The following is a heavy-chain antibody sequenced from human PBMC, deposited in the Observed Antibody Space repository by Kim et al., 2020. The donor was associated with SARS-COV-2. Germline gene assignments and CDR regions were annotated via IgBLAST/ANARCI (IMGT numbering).Heavy chain of an antibody. CDR2: SNTDGSST. J-gene: IGHJ3*02. CDR3: AGGGFRAAFDI. V-gene: IGHV3-74*01. CDR1: VVPFDLHW. Sequence: GGSLRLSCTVVPFDLHWMYWFRQAPGQSQVWVSRSNTDGSSTIYADSVKGRFTISRDDAKNTLYLQMNSLRAEDTAMYFCAGGGFRAAFDIWGPGTMVTVSS. D-gene: IGHD3-16*01.